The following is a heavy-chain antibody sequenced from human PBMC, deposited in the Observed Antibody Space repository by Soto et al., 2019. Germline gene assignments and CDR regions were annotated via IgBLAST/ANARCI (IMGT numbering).Heavy chain of an antibody. CDR1: GASIRSSY. CDR2: VYYSGST. D-gene: IGHD3-22*01. J-gene: IGHJ3*02. V-gene: IGHV4-59*01. CDR3: ARGYYDSNGQSNTFDI. Sequence: SETLSLTCTVSGASIRSSYWSWIRQSPGKGLEWIGYVYYSGSTKYNPSLKSRVTISVDTSKNQFSLKLSSVTAADTAVYYCARGYYDSNGQSNTFDIWGQGTMVTV.